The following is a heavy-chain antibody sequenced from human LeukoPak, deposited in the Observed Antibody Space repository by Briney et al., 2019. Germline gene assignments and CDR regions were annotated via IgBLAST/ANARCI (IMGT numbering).Heavy chain of an antibody. D-gene: IGHD4-17*01. CDR2: ISGSGGST. CDR3: AKDLSPDYGDTDYDY. CDR1: GFTFSSYA. J-gene: IGHJ4*02. Sequence: GGSLRLSCAASGFTFSSYAMSWVRQAPGKGLEWVSAISGSGGSTYYADSVKGRFTISRDNSKNTLYLQMNSLRAEYTAVYYCAKDLSPDYGDTDYDYWGQGTLVTVSS. V-gene: IGHV3-23*01.